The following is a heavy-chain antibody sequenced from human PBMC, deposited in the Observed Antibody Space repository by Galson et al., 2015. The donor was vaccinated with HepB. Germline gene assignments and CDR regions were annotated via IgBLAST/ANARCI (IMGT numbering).Heavy chain of an antibody. CDR3: ARGRITMIVVVITTPFDY. V-gene: IGHV4-39*07. CDR2: IYYSGST. J-gene: IGHJ4*02. CDR1: GGSISSSSYY. Sequence: LSLTCTVSGGSISSSSYYWGWIRQPPGKGLEWIGSIYYSGSTYYNPSLKSRVTISVDTSKNQFSLKLSSVTAADPAVYYCARGRITMIVVVITTPFDYWGQGTLVTVSS. D-gene: IGHD3-22*01.